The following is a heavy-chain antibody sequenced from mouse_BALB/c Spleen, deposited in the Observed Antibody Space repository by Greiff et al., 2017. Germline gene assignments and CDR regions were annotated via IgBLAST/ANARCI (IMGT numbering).Heavy chain of an antibody. D-gene: IGHD2-1*01. CDR3: ARLGNHAMDY. J-gene: IGHJ4*01. Sequence: VQLQESGAELVRPGTSVKVSCKASGYAFTNYLIEWVKQRPGQGLEWIGVINPGSGGTNYNEKFKGKATLTADKSSSTAYMQLSSLTSDDSAVYFCARLGNHAMDYWGQGTSVTVSS. CDR2: INPGSGGT. V-gene: IGHV1-54*01. CDR1: GYAFTNYL.